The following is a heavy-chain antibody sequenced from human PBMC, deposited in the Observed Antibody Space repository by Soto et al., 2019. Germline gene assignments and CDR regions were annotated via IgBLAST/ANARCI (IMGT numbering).Heavy chain of an antibody. CDR3: ARAVGDTAMVLDY. V-gene: IGHV4-31*03. CDR1: GGSMRSGGYY. CDR2: IYYSGST. D-gene: IGHD5-18*01. J-gene: IGHJ4*02. Sequence: SETLSLTCTVSGGSMRSGGYYWSWIRQHPGKGLEWIGYIYYSGSTYYNPSLKSRVTISVDTSKNQFSLKLSSVTAADTAVYYCARAVGDTAMVLDYWGQGTLVTVSS.